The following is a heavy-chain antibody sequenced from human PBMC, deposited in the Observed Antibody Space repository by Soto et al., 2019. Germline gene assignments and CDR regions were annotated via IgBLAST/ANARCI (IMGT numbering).Heavy chain of an antibody. V-gene: IGHV3-23*01. Sequence: EVQLLESGGTLVQPGGSLRLSCAASGFTFSSYVMNWVRQAPGKGLEWVSAISNSGSSTYHADSVKDRFTISRDNSKNTLYLQMNRLRAEDTAVYYCAKGHSCSLRVWLDPWGQGTLVTVSS. CDR3: AKGHSCSLRVWLDP. CDR1: GFTFSSYV. D-gene: IGHD1-26*01. CDR2: ISNSGSST. J-gene: IGHJ5*02.